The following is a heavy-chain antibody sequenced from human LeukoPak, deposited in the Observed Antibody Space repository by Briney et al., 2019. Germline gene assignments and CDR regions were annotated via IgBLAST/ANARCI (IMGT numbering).Heavy chain of an antibody. J-gene: IGHJ4*02. CDR1: GVTLSSYR. V-gene: IGHV3-21*01. CDR3: ARENKGEWFGDLLHFDYVDY. CDR2: ITSSSRYI. D-gene: IGHD3-10*01. Sequence: PGGSLTLSRAASGVTLSSYRMNWLRQATGKALEWVSSITSSSRYIHYAASVTGRFTSSRDKAQNSLDLQISDLRAEDSAVYCYARENKGEWFGDLLHFDYVDYWGQGTLVTVAS.